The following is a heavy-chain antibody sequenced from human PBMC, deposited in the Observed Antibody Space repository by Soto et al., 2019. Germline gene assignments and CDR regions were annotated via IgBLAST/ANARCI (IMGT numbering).Heavy chain of an antibody. CDR2: IIPIFGTA. D-gene: IGHD2-8*01. CDR1: GGTFSSYA. Sequence: SVKVSCKASGGTFSSYAISWVRQAPGQGLEWMGGIIPIFGTANYAQKFQGRVTITADESTSTAYMELSSLRSEDTAVYYCARGRSNGRDYYYYYGMDVWGQGTTVTVSS. CDR3: ARGRSNGRDYYYYYGMDV. J-gene: IGHJ6*02. V-gene: IGHV1-69*13.